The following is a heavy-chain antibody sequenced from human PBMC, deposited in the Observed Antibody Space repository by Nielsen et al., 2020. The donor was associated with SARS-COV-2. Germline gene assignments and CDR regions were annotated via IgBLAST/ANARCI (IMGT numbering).Heavy chain of an antibody. V-gene: IGHV7-4-1*02. CDR1: GYSFSRYP. CDR3: ARENSGPGGTASYGMDL. Sequence: ASVKVSCKASGYSFSRYPMNWVRQAPGQGLEWMGWIDTNIGKPTPAQGFTGRLVFSSDTSVSTASLQISTLRAEDTAVYYCARENSGPGGTASYGMDLWGQGTTVTVSS. CDR2: IDTNIGKP. D-gene: IGHD3-10*01. J-gene: IGHJ6*02.